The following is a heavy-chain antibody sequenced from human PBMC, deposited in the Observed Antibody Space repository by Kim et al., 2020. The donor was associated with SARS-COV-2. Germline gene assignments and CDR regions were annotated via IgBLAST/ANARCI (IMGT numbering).Heavy chain of an antibody. CDR2: IRQGGSEM. D-gene: IGHD2-8*02. CDR1: GFTFSNYW. CDR3: VRYCTGDDCSGQHPAFES. V-gene: IGHV3-7*01. J-gene: IGHJ4*02. Sequence: GGSLRLSCAASGFTFSNYWMSWVRQAPGKGLEWVASIRQGGSEMYYVDSVKGRFTVYRDNAKNSLYLQMNSLRPEDTAVYYCVRYCTGDDCSGQHPAFESCGQGTLFTLSS.